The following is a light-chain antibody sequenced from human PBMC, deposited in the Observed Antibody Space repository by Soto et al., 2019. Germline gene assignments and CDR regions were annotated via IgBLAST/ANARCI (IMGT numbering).Light chain of an antibody. CDR1: QSVGSS. Sequence: EIVTTQSPATLSVSPGERATLSCRASQSVGSSLAWYQQRPGQAPRLLIYDAFIRATGIPARFSGSESGTDFTLTISSLEPEDFAVYYCQQRSNWPLTFGQGTRLEIK. CDR2: DAF. CDR3: QQRSNWPLT. J-gene: IGKJ5*01. V-gene: IGKV3-11*01.